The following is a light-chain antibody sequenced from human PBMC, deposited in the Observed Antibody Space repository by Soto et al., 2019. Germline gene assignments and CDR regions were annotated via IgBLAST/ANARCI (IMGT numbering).Light chain of an antibody. J-gene: IGLJ1*01. Sequence: SVLTQPASVSGSPGQSITISCTGTSSDVGGYNYVSWYQQHSGKAPKLMIYDVSNRPSGVSNRFSGSKSGNTASLTISGLQAEDEGDYYCSSYTSSSTLEVFGTGTKLTVL. CDR2: DVS. CDR3: SSYTSSSTLEV. V-gene: IGLV2-14*03. CDR1: SSDVGGYNY.